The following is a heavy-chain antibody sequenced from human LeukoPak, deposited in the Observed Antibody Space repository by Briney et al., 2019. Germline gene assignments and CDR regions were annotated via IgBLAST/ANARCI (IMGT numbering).Heavy chain of an antibody. CDR2: ITSSSSTI. V-gene: IGHV3-48*04. D-gene: IGHD6-13*01. CDR3: ARGWHIDY. Sequence: PGGSLRLSCAASGFTFSSYSMNWVRQAPGKGLEWISYITSSSSTIYYADSAKGRFTISRDNAKNSLYLQMNSLRAEDTAVYYCARGWHIDYWGQGTLVTVSS. J-gene: IGHJ4*02. CDR1: GFTFSSYS.